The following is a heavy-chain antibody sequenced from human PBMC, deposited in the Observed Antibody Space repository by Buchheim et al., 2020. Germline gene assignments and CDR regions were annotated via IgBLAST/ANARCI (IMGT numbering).Heavy chain of an antibody. J-gene: IGHJ4*02. V-gene: IGHV3-48*01. D-gene: IGHD6-13*01. CDR1: GFTFSSYS. Sequence: EVQLVESGGGLVQPGGSLRLSCAASGFTFSSYSMNWVRQAPGKGPEWVSYISSSSSTIYYADSVKGRFTISRDNAKNSLYLQMNSLRAEDTAVYYCARDPERYGSSWAHDYWGQGTL. CDR2: ISSSSSTI. CDR3: ARDPERYGSSWAHDY.